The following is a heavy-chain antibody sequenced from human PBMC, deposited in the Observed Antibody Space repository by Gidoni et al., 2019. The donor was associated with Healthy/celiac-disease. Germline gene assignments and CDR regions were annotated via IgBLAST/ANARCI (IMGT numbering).Heavy chain of an antibody. J-gene: IGHJ2*01. CDR2: IVVGSGNT. D-gene: IGHD4-17*01. V-gene: IGHV1-58*01. Sequence: QMQLVQSGPEVKKPGTSVKVSCKASGFTFTSSAVQWVRQARGQRLEWIGWIVVGSGNTNYAQKFQERVTITRDMSTSTAYMELSSLRSEDTAVYYCAAEGGGSLYGDYWYFDLWGRGTLVTVSS. CDR1: GFTFTSSA. CDR3: AAEGGGSLYGDYWYFDL.